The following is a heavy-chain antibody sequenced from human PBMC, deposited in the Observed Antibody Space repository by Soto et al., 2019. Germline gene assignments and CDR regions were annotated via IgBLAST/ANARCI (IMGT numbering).Heavy chain of an antibody. J-gene: IGHJ6*03. CDR3: ARRDSITYYYYMDV. Sequence: ASVKVSCKASGYTFTSYGISWVRQAPGQGLEWMGWISAYNGNTNYAQKLQGRVTMTTDTSTSTAYMELRSLRSDDTAVYYCARRDSITYYYYMDVWGKGTTVTVSS. CDR1: GYTFTSYG. CDR2: ISAYNGNT. V-gene: IGHV1-18*01.